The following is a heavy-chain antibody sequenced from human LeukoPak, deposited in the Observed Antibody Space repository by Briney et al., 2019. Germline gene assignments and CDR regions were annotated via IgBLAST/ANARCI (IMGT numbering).Heavy chain of an antibody. V-gene: IGHV3-49*04. CDR2: IRSKAHGGTT. Sequence: GRSLRLSCTASGFTFGDYAMSWVRQAPGKGLEWVGFIRSKAHGGTTEYAASVKGRFTISRDDSKSIAYLQMNSLKTEDTAVYYCTSEAAAGDYWGQGTLVTVSS. J-gene: IGHJ4*02. CDR3: TSEAAAGDY. CDR1: GFTFGDYA. D-gene: IGHD6-13*01.